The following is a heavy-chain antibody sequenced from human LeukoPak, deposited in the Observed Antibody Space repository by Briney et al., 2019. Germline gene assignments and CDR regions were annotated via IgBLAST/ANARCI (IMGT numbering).Heavy chain of an antibody. CDR2: IYPGDSDP. CDR1: GYSFTNYW. Sequence: GESLKISWKGSGYSFTNYWIGWVRPMPGRGLGWMGIIYPGDSDPRYSPSFQGQVTISADKSISTAYLQWSSLKASDTAMYYCARTTVSYWYFDLWGRGTLVTVSS. CDR3: ARTTVSYWYFDL. V-gene: IGHV5-51*01. D-gene: IGHD4-17*01. J-gene: IGHJ2*01.